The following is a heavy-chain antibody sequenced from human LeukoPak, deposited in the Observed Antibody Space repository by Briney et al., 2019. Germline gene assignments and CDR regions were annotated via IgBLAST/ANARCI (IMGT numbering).Heavy chain of an antibody. D-gene: IGHD3-16*02. Sequence: SVKVSCKASGGTFSSYAISWVRQAPGQGLEWMGGIIPIFGTANYAQKFQGRVTIIADESTSTAYMELSSLRSEDTAVYYCARDRGYDYVWGSYRFPLFDYWGQGTLVTVSS. J-gene: IGHJ4*02. V-gene: IGHV1-69*13. CDR3: ARDRGYDYVWGSYRFPLFDY. CDR2: IIPIFGTA. CDR1: GGTFSSYA.